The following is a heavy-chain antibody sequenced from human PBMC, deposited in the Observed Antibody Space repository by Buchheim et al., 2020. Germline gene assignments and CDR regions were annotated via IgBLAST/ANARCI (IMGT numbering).Heavy chain of an antibody. J-gene: IGHJ6*02. CDR1: GFTFSSYG. V-gene: IGHV3-30*03. CDR2: ISYDGSNK. CDR3: ARNGYSSAPQYTLIGMDV. Sequence: QVQLVESGGGVVQPGRSLRLSCAASGFTFSSYGMHWVRPAPGKGLEWVAVISYDGSNKYYADSAKGRFTISRANSKNTLYPQMNSLRAEETAVYYCARNGYSSAPQYTLIGMDVWGQGTT. D-gene: IGHD6-19*01.